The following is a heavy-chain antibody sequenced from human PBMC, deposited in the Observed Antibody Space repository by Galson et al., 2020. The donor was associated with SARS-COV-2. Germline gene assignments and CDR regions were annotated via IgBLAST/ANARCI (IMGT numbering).Heavy chain of an antibody. D-gene: IGHD2-21*01. Sequence: GGSLSLSCVASGLNFNDYYMSWIRQAPGKGLEWISYISLSGSSIYYADSVKGRFTISRDTGKKSLFLQMNSLRTEDTGMFYCAGDEGCFPPRVDDFDICGEGRMVTVS. CDR3: AGDEGCFPPRVDDFDI. CDR1: GLNFNDYY. V-gene: IGHV3-11*01. J-gene: IGHJ3*02. CDR2: ISLSGSSI.